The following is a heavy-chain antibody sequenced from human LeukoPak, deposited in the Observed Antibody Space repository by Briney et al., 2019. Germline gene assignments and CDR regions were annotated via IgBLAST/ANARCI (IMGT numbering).Heavy chain of an antibody. CDR3: AKDPFPYCSSTSCYLFSY. J-gene: IGHJ4*02. V-gene: IGHV3-43*01. CDR2: ISWDGGST. Sequence: PGGSLRLSCAASGFTFDGYTMHWVRQAPGKGLEWVSLISWDGGSTYYADSVKGRFTISRDNSKNSLYLQMNSLRTEDTALYYCAKDPFPYCSSTSCYLFSYWGQGTLVTVSS. CDR1: GFTFDGYT. D-gene: IGHD2-2*01.